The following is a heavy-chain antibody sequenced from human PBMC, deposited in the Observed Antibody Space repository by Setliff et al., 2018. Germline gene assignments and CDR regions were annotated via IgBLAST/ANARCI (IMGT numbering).Heavy chain of an antibody. J-gene: IGHJ5*01. CDR2: TYYRGDT. CDR3: ARGRNIAARLLDS. D-gene: IGHD6-6*01. V-gene: IGHV4-39*07. Sequence: SETLSLTCTVSGGSISSGGYYWGWIRQPPGKGLEWIGRTYYRGDTYYNASLKGRLTISVDTAQNQISLSLISMTAADTAVYYCARGRNIAARLLDSWGQGTLVTVSS. CDR1: GGSISSGGYY.